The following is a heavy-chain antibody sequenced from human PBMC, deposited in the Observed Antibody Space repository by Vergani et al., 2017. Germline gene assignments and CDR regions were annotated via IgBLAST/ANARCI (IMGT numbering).Heavy chain of an antibody. CDR1: GESFSSFY. CDR3: AVRQRVKLVGGEIVTKRTFDY. CDR2: INNDGHT. J-gene: IGHJ4*02. V-gene: IGHV4-34*02. Sequence: QVQLQQWGAGVVKPSGTLSLTCAVFGESFSSFYWSWIRQPPGKGLEWIGEINNDGHTNYNPSLESRVTVSRDTAKNQFSLNLMSVTAADTAMYYCAVRQRVKLVGGEIVTKRTFDYWGQGSLVTVSS. D-gene: IGHD3-10*01.